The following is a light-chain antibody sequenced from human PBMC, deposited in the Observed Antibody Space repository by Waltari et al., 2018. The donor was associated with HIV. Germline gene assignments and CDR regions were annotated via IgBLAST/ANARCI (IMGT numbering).Light chain of an antibody. CDR2: AAS. CDR1: QYINNF. Sequence: DIQMTQSPPSLSASVGDRVTITCRASQYINNFLNWYQKKPGKAPELLLYAASSLQSGVPSRFSGSGSGTEFTLTISSLQPEDFATYYCQQSYNTPRTFGGGTKVEIK. J-gene: IGKJ4*01. V-gene: IGKV1-39*01. CDR3: QQSYNTPRT.